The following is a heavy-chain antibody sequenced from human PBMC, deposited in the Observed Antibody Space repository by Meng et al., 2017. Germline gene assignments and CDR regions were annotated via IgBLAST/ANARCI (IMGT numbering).Heavy chain of an antibody. D-gene: IGHD3-10*01. J-gene: IGHJ4*02. Sequence: SETLSLTCTVSGGSVSSGSYYWSWIRQPPGKGLEWIGYIYYSGSTNYNPSLKSRVTISVDTSKNQFSPKLSSVTAADTAVYYCARDKFGPPYYFDYWGQGTLVTVSS. CDR2: IYYSGST. CDR1: GGSVSSGSYY. CDR3: ARDKFGPPYYFDY. V-gene: IGHV4-61*01.